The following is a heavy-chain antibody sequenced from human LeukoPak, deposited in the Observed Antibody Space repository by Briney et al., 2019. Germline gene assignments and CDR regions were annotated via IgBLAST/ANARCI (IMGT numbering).Heavy chain of an antibody. J-gene: IGHJ4*02. D-gene: IGHD5-12*01. Sequence: SVKVSCKASGYTFTGYYMHWVRQAPGQGLEWMGWINPNSGGTNYAQKFQGRVTMTRDTSISTAYMELSRLRSDDTAVYYCARTLGNGYNYCYWGQGTLVTVSS. CDR2: INPNSGGT. V-gene: IGHV1-2*02. CDR3: ARTLGNGYNYCY. CDR1: GYTFTGYY.